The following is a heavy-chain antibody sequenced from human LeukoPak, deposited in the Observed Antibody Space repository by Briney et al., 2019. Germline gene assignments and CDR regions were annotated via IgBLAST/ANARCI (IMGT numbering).Heavy chain of an antibody. CDR2: IYHSGST. Sequence: SETLSLTCTVSGGSISSGGYYWSWIRQPPGKGLEWIGYIYHSGSTYYNPSLKSRVTISVDRSKNQFSLKLSSVTAADTAVYYCARRHSSGLDYWGQGALVTVSS. V-gene: IGHV4-30-2*01. D-gene: IGHD6-19*01. J-gene: IGHJ4*02. CDR1: GGSISSGGYY. CDR3: ARRHSSGLDY.